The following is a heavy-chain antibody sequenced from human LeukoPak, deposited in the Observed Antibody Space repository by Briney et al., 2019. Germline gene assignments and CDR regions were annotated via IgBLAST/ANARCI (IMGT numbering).Heavy chain of an antibody. CDR1: GGSISSYY. D-gene: IGHD6-13*01. CDR2: IYTSGST. Sequence: SSETLSLTCTVSGGSISSYYWSWIRQPAGKGLEWIGRIYTSGSTNYNPSLKSRVTMSVDTSKNQFSLKLSSVTAADTAVYYCARVSSSWYQDWYFDLWGRGTLVTVSS. J-gene: IGHJ2*01. CDR3: ARVSSSWYQDWYFDL. V-gene: IGHV4-4*07.